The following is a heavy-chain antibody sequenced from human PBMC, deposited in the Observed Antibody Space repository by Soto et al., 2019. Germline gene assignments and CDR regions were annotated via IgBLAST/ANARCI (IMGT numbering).Heavy chain of an antibody. CDR1: GYTFTSYH. CDR2: ISPSGDRT. J-gene: IGHJ4*02. CDR3: ARDGGNYGDDDY. D-gene: IGHD4-17*01. Sequence: QVQLVQSGAEVKKPGASVKISCKASGYTFTSYHMDWVRQAPGQGLEWMGKISPSGDRTWFAQKFLGRVTMTRDTSTSTDYMELSSLRSEDTAVYYCARDGGNYGDDDYWGQGTMVTVSS. V-gene: IGHV1-46*01.